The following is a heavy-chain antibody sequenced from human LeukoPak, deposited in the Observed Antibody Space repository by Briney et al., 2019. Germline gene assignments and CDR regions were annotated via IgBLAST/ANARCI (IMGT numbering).Heavy chain of an antibody. V-gene: IGHV3-30*01. Sequence: GRSLRLSCAASGFTFSSYAMHWVRQAPGKGLEWVAVISYDGSNKYYADSVKGRFTISRDNSKNTLYLQMNSLRAEDTAVYYCARGRWLQPWGYFDYWGQGTLVTVSS. CDR3: ARGRWLQPWGYFDY. CDR2: ISYDGSNK. J-gene: IGHJ4*02. CDR1: GFTFSSYA. D-gene: IGHD5-24*01.